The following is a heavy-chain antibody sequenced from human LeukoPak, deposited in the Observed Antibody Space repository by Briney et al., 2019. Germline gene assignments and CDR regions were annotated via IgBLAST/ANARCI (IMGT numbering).Heavy chain of an antibody. CDR2: ISAYNGNT. CDR3: ARVVSRYYDILTPSGFDP. J-gene: IGHJ5*02. CDR1: GYTFTSYG. V-gene: IGHV1-18*01. D-gene: IGHD3-9*01. Sequence: GASVKVSCKASGYTFTSYGISWVRQAPGQGLEWMGWISAYNGNTNYAQKLQGRVTMTTDTSTSTAYMELRSLRSDDTAVYYCARVVSRYYDILTPSGFDPWGQGPLVTVSS.